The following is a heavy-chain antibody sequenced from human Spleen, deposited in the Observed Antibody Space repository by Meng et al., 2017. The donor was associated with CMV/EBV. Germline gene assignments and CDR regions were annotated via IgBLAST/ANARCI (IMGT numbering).Heavy chain of an antibody. V-gene: IGHV5-51*01. CDR1: AYNITSYW. CDR3: ARLDWVRGVIDY. CDR2: IYPCDSDT. Sequence: GEGVNEPGEFLKVSCYASAYNITSYWDRRVLQMPMKGLECMCIIYPCDSDTRYSPSFQGQVTISADKSISTAYLQWSSLKASDTAMYYCARLDWVRGVIDYWGQGTLVTVSS. D-gene: IGHD3-10*01. J-gene: IGHJ4*02.